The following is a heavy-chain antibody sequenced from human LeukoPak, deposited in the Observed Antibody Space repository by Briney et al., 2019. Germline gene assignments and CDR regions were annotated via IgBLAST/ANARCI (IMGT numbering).Heavy chain of an antibody. Sequence: GGSLRLSCAASGFTFSSYAMTWVRQAPGKGLKWVSDMSGSGANTHYADSVKGRFTISRDNSKNTLYLQMNSLRAEDTAVYYCAKDSIGATGFGSGDYWGQGTLVTVSS. CDR1: GFTFSSYA. CDR2: MSGSGANT. CDR3: AKDSIGATGFGSGDY. V-gene: IGHV3-23*01. D-gene: IGHD3-10*01. J-gene: IGHJ4*02.